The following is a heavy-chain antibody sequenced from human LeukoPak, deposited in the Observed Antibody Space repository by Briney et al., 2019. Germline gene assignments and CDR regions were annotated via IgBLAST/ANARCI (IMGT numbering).Heavy chain of an antibody. Sequence: SETLSLTCTVSGGSISTYYWSWIRQPPGQGLEWIGNIYYSGSTNYNPSLKSRVTISVDTSKNQFSLKLTAVTAADTAVYYCARHRYSSAWSVVDYWGQGTLVTVSS. CDR1: GGSISTYY. D-gene: IGHD6-19*01. J-gene: IGHJ4*02. CDR3: ARHRYSSAWSVVDY. V-gene: IGHV4-59*08. CDR2: IYYSGST.